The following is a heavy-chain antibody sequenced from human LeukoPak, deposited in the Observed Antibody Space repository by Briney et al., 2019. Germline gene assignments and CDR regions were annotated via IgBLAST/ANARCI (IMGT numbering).Heavy chain of an antibody. V-gene: IGHV1-69*04. J-gene: IGHJ4*02. CDR3: ACRRDGYNTGGMDV. CDR2: IIPILGIA. CDR1: GGTFSSYA. Sequence: ASVKVSCKASGGTFSSYAISWVRQAPGQGLEWMGRIIPILGIANYAQKFQGRVTITADKSTSTAYMELSSLRSEDTAVYYCACRRDGYNTGGMDVWGQGTLVTVSS. D-gene: IGHD5-24*01.